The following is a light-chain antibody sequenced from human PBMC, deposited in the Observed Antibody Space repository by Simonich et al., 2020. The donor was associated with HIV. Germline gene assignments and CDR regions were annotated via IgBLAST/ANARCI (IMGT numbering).Light chain of an antibody. CDR1: KSISSY. J-gene: IGKJ5*01. CDR3: QQSYNTLSIT. CDR2: AAS. Sequence: DIQMTQSPSSLSASVGDRVTITYRASKSISSYLNWYQHKPEKAPKLLIYAASSLQSGVPSRFSGSGSGTDFTLTISSLQPEDFATYYCQQSYNTLSITFGQGTRLEIK. V-gene: IGKV1-39*01.